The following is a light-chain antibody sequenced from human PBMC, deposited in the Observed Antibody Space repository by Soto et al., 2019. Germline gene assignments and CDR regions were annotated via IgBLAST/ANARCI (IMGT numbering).Light chain of an antibody. CDR1: QSVSSNY. J-gene: IGKJ5*01. CDR3: QQFGTPIT. V-gene: IGKV3-20*01. CDR2: GAS. Sequence: EVVLTQSPCTLSLTPGEGATLSCRASQSVSSNYLAWYQQKPGQAPRLLIYGASSRATGIPDRFSGSGSGTDFTLTISRLEPEDFAVYYCQQFGTPITFGQGTRLEI.